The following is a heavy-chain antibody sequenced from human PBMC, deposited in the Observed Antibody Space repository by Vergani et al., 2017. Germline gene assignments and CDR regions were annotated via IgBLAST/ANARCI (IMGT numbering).Heavy chain of an antibody. CDR2: ISSNGGST. D-gene: IGHD3-10*01. CDR3: ARAHLANRGVTYYGMDV. J-gene: IGHJ6*02. V-gene: IGHV3-64*01. Sequence: EVQLVESGGGLVQPGGSLRLSCAASGFTFSSYAMQWVRQAPGKGLEYVSAISSNGGSTYYANTVKGRVTISRDNSKNTLYLQMGSLRAEDMAVYYCARAHLANRGVTYYGMDVWGQGTTVTVSS. CDR1: GFTFSSYA.